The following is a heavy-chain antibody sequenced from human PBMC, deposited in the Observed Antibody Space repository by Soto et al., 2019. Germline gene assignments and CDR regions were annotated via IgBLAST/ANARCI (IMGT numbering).Heavy chain of an antibody. CDR2: ISGSGGST. V-gene: IGHV3-23*01. CDR1: GFTFSSYV. D-gene: IGHD3-3*02. CDR3: AKDLWADISIPD. J-gene: IGHJ4*02. Sequence: GGSLRLSCAASGFTFSSYVMTWVRQAPGKGLEWISTISGSGGSTYYADSVKGRFTISRDNSKNTLYLQMNSLRAEDTAVYYCAKDLWADISIPDWGQGTLVTVSS.